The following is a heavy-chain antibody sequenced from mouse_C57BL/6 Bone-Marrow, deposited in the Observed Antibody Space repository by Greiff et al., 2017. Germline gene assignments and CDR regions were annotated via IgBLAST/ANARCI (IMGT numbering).Heavy chain of an antibody. V-gene: IGHV1-81*01. CDR2: LYPRRGNN. CDR3: ARETFDNYDEEWFAY. CDR1: GYTFTSYG. J-gene: IGHJ3*01. D-gene: IGHD2-12*01. Sequence: QVQLQQSGAELARPGASVKLSCKASGYTFTSYGISWVKQRTGQGLEWIGELYPRRGNNYYNEKFKGKATLTADKSSSTAYMELRSLTSEDSAVYFCARETFDNYDEEWFAYWGQGTLVTVSA.